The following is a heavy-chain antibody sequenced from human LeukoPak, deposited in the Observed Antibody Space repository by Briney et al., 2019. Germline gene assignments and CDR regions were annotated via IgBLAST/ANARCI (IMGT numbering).Heavy chain of an antibody. CDR2: IKQDGSEK. Sequence: GGSLRLSCAASGFTFSSYWMSWVRQAPGKGLEWVANIKQDGSEKYYVDSVKGRVTISRDNAKNSLYLQMNSLRAEDTAFYYCARSMSTVTTRYFDLWGRGTLVTVSS. CDR1: GFTFSSYW. V-gene: IGHV3-7*03. D-gene: IGHD4-17*01. J-gene: IGHJ2*01. CDR3: ARSMSTVTTRYFDL.